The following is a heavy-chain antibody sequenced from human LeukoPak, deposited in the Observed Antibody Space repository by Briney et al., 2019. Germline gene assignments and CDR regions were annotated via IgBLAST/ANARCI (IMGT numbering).Heavy chain of an antibody. Sequence: SQTLSLTCTVSGGSISSGGYYWSWIRQHPGKGLEWIGYIYYSGSTYYNPSLKSRVTISVDTSKNQFSLKLSSVTAADTAVYYCARVLEDIVATFGSVWFDPWGQGTLVTVSS. J-gene: IGHJ5*02. CDR2: IYYSGST. CDR3: ARVLEDIVATFGSVWFDP. CDR1: GGSISSGGYY. D-gene: IGHD5-12*01. V-gene: IGHV4-31*03.